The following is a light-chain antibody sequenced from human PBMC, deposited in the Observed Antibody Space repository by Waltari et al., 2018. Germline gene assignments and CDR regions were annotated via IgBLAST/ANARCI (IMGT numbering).Light chain of an antibody. CDR3: QHFNGFPWT. J-gene: IGKJ1*01. V-gene: IGKV1-5*03. CDR1: QSVSPW. CDR2: KVS. Sequence: DIQMTQSPSTLSASVGDRVTITCRASQSVSPWLAWYQQKPGKAPKLLIYKVSDLQSGVPSRFSGSGSGSGTEFTLTITDLQPDDFAIYYCQHFNGFPWTFGQGTKVEIK.